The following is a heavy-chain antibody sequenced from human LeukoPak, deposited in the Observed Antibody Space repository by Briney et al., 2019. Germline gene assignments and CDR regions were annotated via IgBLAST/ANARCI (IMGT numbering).Heavy chain of an antibody. CDR2: IFYSGST. CDR3: ARDASLGY. D-gene: IGHD3-10*01. CDR1: GGSISSYY. Sequence: SETLSLTCTVSGGSISSYYWSWIRQPPGRGLEWIGYIFYSGSTNYNPSLKSRVTMSVDTAKNQFSLKLSSVTAADTAVYYCARDASLGYWGQGTLVAVSS. V-gene: IGHV4-59*01. J-gene: IGHJ4*02.